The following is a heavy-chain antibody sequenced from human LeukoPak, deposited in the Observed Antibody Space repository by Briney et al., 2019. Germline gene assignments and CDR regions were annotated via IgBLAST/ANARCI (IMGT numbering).Heavy chain of an antibody. V-gene: IGHV4-30-2*01. CDR2: IYHSGST. CDR3: ARSYYDFWSGFDY. J-gene: IGHJ4*02. Sequence: SETLSLTCTVSGGSISSSSYYWSWIRQPPGKGLEWIGYIYHSGSTYYNPSLKSRVTISVDRSKNQFSLKLSSVTAADTAVYYCARSYYDFWSGFDYWGQGTLVTVSS. D-gene: IGHD3-3*01. CDR1: GGSISSSSYY.